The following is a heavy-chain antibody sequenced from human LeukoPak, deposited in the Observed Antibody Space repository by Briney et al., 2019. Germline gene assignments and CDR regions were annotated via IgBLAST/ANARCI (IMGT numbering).Heavy chain of an antibody. CDR3: AKHEGSYYDKSGYTFEY. D-gene: IGHD3-22*01. CDR1: VGSVNNSPYY. CDR2: IHYSGGT. J-gene: IGHJ4*02. V-gene: IGHV4-39*01. Sequence: PSETLSLTCTVSVGSVNNSPYYWGWIRQSPGKGLEWIGSIHYSGGTYYRPSLKSRVTISVDTSKNQFSLKLRSVTAADRAVYYCAKHEGSYYDKSGYTFEYWGQGTLVTVSS.